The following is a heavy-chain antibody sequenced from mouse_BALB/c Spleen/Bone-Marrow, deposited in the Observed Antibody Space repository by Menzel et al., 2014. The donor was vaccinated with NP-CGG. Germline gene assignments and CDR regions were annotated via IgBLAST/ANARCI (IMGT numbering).Heavy chain of an antibody. V-gene: IGHV14-3*02. D-gene: IGHD2-14*01. CDR1: GFNIKDTY. Sequence: DVKLVESGAELVKPGASVKLSCTASGFNIKDTYMHWVKQRPEQGLEWIGRIDPANGNTKYDPKFQGKATITADTSSNTAYLQLSSLTSGDTAVYYCAAYYRYLAWFAYWGQGTLVTVSA. CDR2: IDPANGNT. CDR3: AAYYRYLAWFAY. J-gene: IGHJ3*01.